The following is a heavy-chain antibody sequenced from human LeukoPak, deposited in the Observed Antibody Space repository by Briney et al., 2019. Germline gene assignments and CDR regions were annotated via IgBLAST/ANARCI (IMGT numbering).Heavy chain of an antibody. Sequence: SETLSITCTVSGGAISTYYWSWIRQTPGMGLEWIGYIYYTGSTNYNPSLKSRVTISVDASKNQFSLKMSSMTAADTAVYYCARAQGYSSGWDFQHWGQGTLVTVSS. V-gene: IGHV4-59*01. CDR1: GGAISTYY. D-gene: IGHD6-19*01. CDR2: IYYTGST. CDR3: ARAQGYSSGWDFQH. J-gene: IGHJ1*01.